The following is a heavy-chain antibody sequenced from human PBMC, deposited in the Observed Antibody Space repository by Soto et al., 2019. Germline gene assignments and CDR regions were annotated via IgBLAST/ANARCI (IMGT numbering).Heavy chain of an antibody. CDR2: INSDGSST. J-gene: IGHJ6*02. CDR3: ARAVRSGSYPYYYYGMDV. CDR1: GFTFSNYW. D-gene: IGHD3-10*01. V-gene: IGHV3-74*01. Sequence: GGSLRLSCAASGFTFSNYWMQWARQAPGKGLVWVSRINSDGSSTSYADSVKGRFTISRDNAKNTLYLQMNSLRAEDTAVYYCARAVRSGSYPYYYYGMDVWGQGTTVTVSS.